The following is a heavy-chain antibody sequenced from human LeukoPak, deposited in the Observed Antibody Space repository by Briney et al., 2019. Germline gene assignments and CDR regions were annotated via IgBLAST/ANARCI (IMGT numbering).Heavy chain of an antibody. V-gene: IGHV3-53*01. J-gene: IGHJ4*02. CDR3: ARLRLGELSAFDY. CDR2: IYSGGST. CDR1: GFTVSSNY. D-gene: IGHD3-16*02. Sequence: GGSLRLSCAASGFTVSSNYMSWVRQAPGKGLEWVSVIYSGGSTYYADSVKGRFTISRDNSKNTLYLQMNSLRAEDTAVYYCARLRLGELSAFDYWGQGTLVTVSS.